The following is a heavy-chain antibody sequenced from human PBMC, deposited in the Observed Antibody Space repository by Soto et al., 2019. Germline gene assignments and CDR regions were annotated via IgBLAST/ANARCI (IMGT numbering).Heavy chain of an antibody. V-gene: IGHV1-69*13. Sequence: GASVNLACKASGRTYSSYAITWVRQAPGQGLEWMGGIIPIFGTENYAQKFQGRVTITADESTSTAYMELSSLRSEDTAVYYCATGLQGVLRYFDCSSRHARPAPCDVWGKGSTVTV. CDR3: ATGLQGVLRYFDCSSRHARPAPCDV. CDR1: GRTYSSYA. J-gene: IGHJ6*03. CDR2: IIPIFGTE. D-gene: IGHD3-9*01.